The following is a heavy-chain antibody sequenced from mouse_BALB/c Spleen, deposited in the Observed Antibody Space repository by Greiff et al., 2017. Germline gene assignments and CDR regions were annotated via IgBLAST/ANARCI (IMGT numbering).Heavy chain of an antibody. CDR2: ISDGGSYT. Sequence: EVQLVESGGGLVKPGGSLKLSCAASGFTFSDYYMYWVRQTPEKRLEWVATISDGGSYTYYPDSVKGRFTISRDNAKNNLYLQMSSLKSEDTAMYYCARDPGVAYWGQGTLVTVSA. J-gene: IGHJ3*01. CDR3: ARDPGVAY. V-gene: IGHV5-4*02. CDR1: GFTFSDYY.